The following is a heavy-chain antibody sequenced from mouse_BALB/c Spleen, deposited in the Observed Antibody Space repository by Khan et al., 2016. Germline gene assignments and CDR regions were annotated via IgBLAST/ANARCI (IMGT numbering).Heavy chain of an antibody. CDR2: ISSSGST. Sequence: EVQLQESGPGLVKPSQSLSLTCTVTGYSITSDYAWNWIRQFPGNKLEWMGYISSSGSTSYNPSLKSRISITRDTSKNQFFLQLNSVTTEDTATYYCARSRGNYFDYWGQGTTLTVSS. CDR1: GYSITSDYA. J-gene: IGHJ2*01. V-gene: IGHV3-2*02. CDR3: ARSRGNYFDY.